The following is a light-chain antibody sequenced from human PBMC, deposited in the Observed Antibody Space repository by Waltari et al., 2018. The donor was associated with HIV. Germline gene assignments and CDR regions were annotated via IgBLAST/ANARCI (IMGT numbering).Light chain of an antibody. V-gene: IGKV1-5*03. CDR1: QSVTDW. CDR2: KAS. J-gene: IGKJ2*01. Sequence: DIQMTQYPSTLSASVGDRVTITCRASQSVTDWLAWFQQKPGKAPKLVTYKASSLESGVPSRFSGSGSGTGFPLTISSLQPDGFATYYGQQYHSYPYTFGRGTKLEI. CDR3: QQYHSYPYT.